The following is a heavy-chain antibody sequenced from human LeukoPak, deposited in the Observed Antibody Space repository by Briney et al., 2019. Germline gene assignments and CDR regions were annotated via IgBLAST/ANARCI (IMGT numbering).Heavy chain of an antibody. CDR2: IYPGDSDT. D-gene: IGHD6-19*01. CDR1: GYSFTSYW. CDR3: ATRNAYSSGWYYFDY. V-gene: IGHV5-51*01. Sequence: GESLKISCKGSGYSFTSYWIDWVRQMPGKGLEWMGIIYPGDSDTRYSPSFQGQVTISADKSISTAYLQWSSLKASDTAMYYCATRNAYSSGWYYFDYWGQGTLVTVSS. J-gene: IGHJ4*02.